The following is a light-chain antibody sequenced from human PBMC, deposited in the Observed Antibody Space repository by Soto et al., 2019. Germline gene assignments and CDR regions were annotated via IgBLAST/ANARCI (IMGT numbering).Light chain of an antibody. CDR3: QQYNNWPPLT. CDR1: QSVSSY. J-gene: IGKJ4*01. V-gene: IGKV3-15*01. CDR2: GAS. Sequence: EIVMTQSPATLSVSPGERATLSCRASQSVSSYLAWYQRKPGQAPRLLIYGASTRATGIPARFSGSGSGTELTLTISSLQSEDFAVYYCQQYNNWPPLTFGGGTKVEIK.